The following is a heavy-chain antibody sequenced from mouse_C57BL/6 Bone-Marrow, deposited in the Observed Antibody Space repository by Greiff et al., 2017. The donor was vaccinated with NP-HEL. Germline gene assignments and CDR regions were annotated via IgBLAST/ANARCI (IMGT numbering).Heavy chain of an antibody. V-gene: IGHV3-6*01. CDR3: ARDQSNVFAY. Sequence: DVKLQESGPGLVKPSQSLSLTCSVTGYSITSGYYWNWIRQFPGNKLEWMGYIIYDGSNNYNPSLKNRISITRDTSKNQFFLKLNSVTTEDTATYYCARDQSNVFAYWGQGTLVTVSA. CDR1: GYSITSGYY. D-gene: IGHD2-5*01. CDR2: IIYDGSN. J-gene: IGHJ3*01.